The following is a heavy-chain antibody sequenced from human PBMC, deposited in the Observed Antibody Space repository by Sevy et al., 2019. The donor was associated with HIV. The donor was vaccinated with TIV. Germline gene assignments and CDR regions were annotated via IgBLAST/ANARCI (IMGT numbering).Heavy chain of an antibody. J-gene: IGHJ4*02. V-gene: IGHV3-33*08. CDR1: GFTFSSYV. CDR2: IWYDGTIK. CDR3: ARGGGYCGGDCYSIDY. Sequence: GSLRLSCAASGFTFSSYVMHWVRQAPGRGLEWVALIWYDGTIKYYADSVKGRFTISRDNSKDTLFLQMNSLTPEDTAVYYCARGGGYCGGDCYSIDYWGQGALVTVSS. D-gene: IGHD2-21*02.